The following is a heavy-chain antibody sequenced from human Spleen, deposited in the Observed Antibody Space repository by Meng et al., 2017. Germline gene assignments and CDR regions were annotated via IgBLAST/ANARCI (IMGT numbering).Heavy chain of an antibody. J-gene: IGHJ4*02. CDR3: AKGPLYYYDSSGYYYETTWDY. V-gene: IGHV3-23*01. Sequence: GESLKISCAAFGFKIDDFGMSWVRQAPGKGLEWVSAISGSGGSTYYADSVKGRFTISRDNSKNTLYLQMNSLRAEDTAVYYCAKGPLYYYDSSGYYYETTWDYWGQGTLVTVSS. CDR2: ISGSGGST. D-gene: IGHD3-22*01. CDR1: GFKIDDFG.